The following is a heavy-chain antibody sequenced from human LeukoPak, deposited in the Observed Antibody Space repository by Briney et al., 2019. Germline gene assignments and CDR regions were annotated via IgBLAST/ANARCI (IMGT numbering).Heavy chain of an antibody. J-gene: IGHJ4*02. CDR3: AKDLSGYYYDSSGLFDY. CDR2: ISYDGSNK. V-gene: IGHV3-30*04. CDR1: GFTFSSYA. D-gene: IGHD3-22*01. Sequence: PGGSLRLSCAASGFTFSSYAMHWVRQAPGKGLEWVAVISYDGSNKYYADSVKGRFTISRDNSKNTLYLQMNSLRAEDTAVYYCAKDLSGYYYDSSGLFDYWGQGTLVTVSS.